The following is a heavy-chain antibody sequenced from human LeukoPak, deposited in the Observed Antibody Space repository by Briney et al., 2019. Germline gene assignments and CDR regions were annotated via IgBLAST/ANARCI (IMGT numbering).Heavy chain of an antibody. CDR2: INHSGST. Sequence: SETLSLTCAVYGGSFSGYYWSWIRQPPGKGLEWIGEINHSGSTNYNPSLKSRVTISVDTSKNQFSLKLSSVTAADTAVYYCARHPSYVWGSYRSRYYFGYWGQGTLVTVSS. CDR3: ARHPSYVWGSYRSRYYFGY. D-gene: IGHD3-16*02. V-gene: IGHV4-34*01. J-gene: IGHJ4*02. CDR1: GGSFSGYY.